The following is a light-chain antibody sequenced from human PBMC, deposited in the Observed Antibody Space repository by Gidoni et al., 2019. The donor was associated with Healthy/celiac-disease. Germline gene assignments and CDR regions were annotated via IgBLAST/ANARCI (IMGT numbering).Light chain of an antibody. CDR2: AAS. CDR3: QQSYSTPLT. V-gene: IGKV1-39*01. Sequence: DIQMTQSPSSLSASVGDRVTITCRASQSISSYLNWYQQKPGKAPKLLIYAASSLQSGVPSMFSGSGSGTDFTLPISSLQPEDFATYYCQQSYSTPLTFGGGTKVEIK. J-gene: IGKJ4*01. CDR1: QSISSY.